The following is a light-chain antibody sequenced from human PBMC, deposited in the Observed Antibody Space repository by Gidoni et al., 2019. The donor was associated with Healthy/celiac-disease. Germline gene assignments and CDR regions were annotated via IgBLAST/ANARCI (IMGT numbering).Light chain of an antibody. J-gene: IGKJ2*03. Sequence: EIVLTQSPVTLSLSPGERATLSCRASQSVSISYLAWYQQKPGQAPRLLIYGVSGRDAGIPDRFSGSESGTDFTLPISRLGPENFAVYYCQQYGSSPPVSFGQGTKLEIK. CDR3: QQYGSSPPVS. CDR1: QSVSISY. V-gene: IGKV3-20*01. CDR2: GVS.